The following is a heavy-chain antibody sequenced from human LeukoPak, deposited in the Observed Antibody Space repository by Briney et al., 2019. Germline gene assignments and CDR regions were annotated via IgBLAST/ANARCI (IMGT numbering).Heavy chain of an antibody. Sequence: GGSLRLSCAASGFTFRSYAMSWVRQAPGKGLEWVSAISTSGRNTYYADSVKGRFTISRDTSKKLLYLQMNSLRVEDTAVYYCAKEYTPSSPLGELDSWGQGTLVTVSS. CDR2: ISTSGRNT. D-gene: IGHD6-6*01. CDR1: GFTFRSYA. J-gene: IGHJ4*02. V-gene: IGHV3-23*01. CDR3: AKEYTPSSPLGELDS.